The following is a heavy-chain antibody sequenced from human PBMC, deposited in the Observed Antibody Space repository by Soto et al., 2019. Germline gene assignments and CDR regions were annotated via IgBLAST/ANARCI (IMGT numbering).Heavy chain of an antibody. CDR2: ISGSGGST. V-gene: IGHV3-23*01. D-gene: IGHD3-9*01. CDR1: GFTFSSFA. Sequence: EVQLLESGGGLVKPGGSLSLSCEASGFTFSSFAMSWVRQAPGKGLEWVSAISGSGGSTYYADSVKGRFTISRDNSKNTLYLQMNSLRAEDTAVYYCAKLDILTGYSIDYWGQGTLVTVSS. J-gene: IGHJ4*02. CDR3: AKLDILTGYSIDY.